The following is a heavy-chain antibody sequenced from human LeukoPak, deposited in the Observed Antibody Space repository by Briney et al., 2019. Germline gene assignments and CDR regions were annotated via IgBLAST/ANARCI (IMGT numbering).Heavy chain of an antibody. D-gene: IGHD6-13*01. CDR1: GYTFTNYY. CDR3: AREYSNSQFGY. CDR2: INPSSGST. V-gene: IGHV1-46*01. Sequence: ASVKVSCKASGYTFTNYYIHWVRQAPGQGLEWMAIINPSSGSTSYAQKFQGRVTMTRDTSTSTVYMELSSLRSEDTAMYYCAREYSNSQFGYWGQGTLVTVSS. J-gene: IGHJ4*02.